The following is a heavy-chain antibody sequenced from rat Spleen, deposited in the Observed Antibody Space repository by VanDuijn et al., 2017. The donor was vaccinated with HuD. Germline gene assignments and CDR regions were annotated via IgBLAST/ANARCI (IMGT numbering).Heavy chain of an antibody. CDR3: ARRHYGYTDYFDY. Sequence: EVQLVESGGGLVQPGRSMKLSCAASGFTFSHYDMAWVRQAPKKGLEWVATISSDGRRNYYRDSVKGRFTISRDIAKSTLSLQMDSLRSEDTATYYCARRHYGYTDYFDYWGQGVMVTVSS. D-gene: IGHD1-9*01. J-gene: IGHJ2*01. CDR1: GFTFSHYD. CDR2: ISSDGRRN. V-gene: IGHV5-7*01.